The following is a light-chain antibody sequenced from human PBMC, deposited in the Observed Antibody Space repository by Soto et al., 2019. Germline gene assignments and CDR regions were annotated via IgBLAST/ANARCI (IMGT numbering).Light chain of an antibody. CDR1: NSDVGSYKL. V-gene: IGLV2-23*01. CDR3: CSFAGSSTWV. J-gene: IGLJ3*02. Sequence: QSVLTQPASVSGSPGQSITISCTGTNSDVGSYKLVSWYQQHPGQAPKVIIYEGSQRPSGVSNRFSGSKSGNTASLTISGLQAEDEADYYCCSFAGSSTWVFGGGTQLTVL. CDR2: EGS.